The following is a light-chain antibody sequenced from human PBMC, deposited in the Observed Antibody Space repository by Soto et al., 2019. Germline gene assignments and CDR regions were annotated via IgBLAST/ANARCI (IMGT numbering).Light chain of an antibody. CDR1: ENVRTK. J-gene: IGKJ4*01. CDR3: QKYNSAPLT. V-gene: IGKV3-15*01. Sequence: VLTQSPATLSLSPGERATLSCRASENVRTKVGWYQQKAGQAPRLLIYGASTRATGIPDRFSGSGSGTDFTLTISSLQPEDVATYYCQKYNSAPLTFGGGTKVDI. CDR2: GAS.